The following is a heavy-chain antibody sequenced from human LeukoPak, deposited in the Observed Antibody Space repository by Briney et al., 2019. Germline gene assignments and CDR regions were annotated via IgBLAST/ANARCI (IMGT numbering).Heavy chain of an antibody. V-gene: IGHV3-21*01. J-gene: IGHJ4*02. D-gene: IGHD3-3*01. CDR3: ARLGVHDFWSGSIASKEIDY. Sequence: GGTLRLSCTASGFTFSSYGMSWVRQAPGKGLEWVSSISSSSSYIYYADSVKGRFTISRDNAKNSLYLQMNSLRAEDTAVYYCARLGVHDFWSGSIASKEIDYWGQGTLVTVSS. CDR2: ISSSSSYI. CDR1: GFTFSSYG.